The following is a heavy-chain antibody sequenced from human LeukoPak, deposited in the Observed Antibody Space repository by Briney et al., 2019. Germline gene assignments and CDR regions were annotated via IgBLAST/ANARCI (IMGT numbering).Heavy chain of an antibody. J-gene: IGHJ1*01. CDR1: GGSFSGYY. Sequence: PSETLSLTCAVYGGSFSGYYWSWIRQPPGKGLEWIGEINHSGITNYNPSLKSRVTISVDTSKNQSSLKLSSVTAADTAVYYCARGTYCSSTSCYRVLPLYFQHWGQGTLVTVSS. CDR2: INHSGIT. CDR3: ARGTYCSSTSCYRVLPLYFQH. D-gene: IGHD2-2*01. V-gene: IGHV4-34*01.